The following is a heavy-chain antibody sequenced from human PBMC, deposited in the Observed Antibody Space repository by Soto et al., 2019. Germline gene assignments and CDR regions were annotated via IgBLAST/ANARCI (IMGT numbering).Heavy chain of an antibody. J-gene: IGHJ4*02. CDR2: ISGSGGST. Sequence: EVPLLESGGGLVQPGGSLRLSCAASGFTFSSYAMSWVRQAPGKGLEWVSAISGSGGSTYYAESVKGRFTISRDNSKNTLYLQMNSLRAEDTAVYYCAKAPYYYGSGSPDYWGQGTLVTVSS. D-gene: IGHD3-10*01. CDR1: GFTFSSYA. V-gene: IGHV3-23*01. CDR3: AKAPYYYGSGSPDY.